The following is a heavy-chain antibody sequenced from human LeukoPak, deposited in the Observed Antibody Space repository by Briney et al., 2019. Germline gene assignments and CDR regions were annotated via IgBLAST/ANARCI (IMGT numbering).Heavy chain of an antibody. Sequence: PSETLSLTCTVSGGSISSYYWSWIRQPAGKGLEWIGRIYTSGSTNYNPSLKSRVTMSVDTSKNQLSLKLSSVTAADTAVYYCAREMTYYYDSSGYNPLDYWGQGTLATVSS. V-gene: IGHV4-4*07. CDR2: IYTSGST. CDR3: AREMTYYYDSSGYNPLDY. D-gene: IGHD3-22*01. J-gene: IGHJ4*02. CDR1: GGSISSYY.